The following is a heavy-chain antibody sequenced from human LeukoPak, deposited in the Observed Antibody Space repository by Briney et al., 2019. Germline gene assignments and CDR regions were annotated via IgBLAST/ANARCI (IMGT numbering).Heavy chain of an antibody. D-gene: IGHD3-10*01. CDR1: DYSFTNYW. Sequence: GESLKTSCKGSDYSFTNYWIGWVRQMPGRGLEWMGIIYPGDSDTRYSPSFQGQVTISADKSISTAYLQWSSLKASDTAMYYCTRYYGSGSKYYYYGMDVWGQGTTVTVSS. CDR3: TRYYGSGSKYYYYGMDV. CDR2: IYPGDSDT. J-gene: IGHJ6*02. V-gene: IGHV5-51*01.